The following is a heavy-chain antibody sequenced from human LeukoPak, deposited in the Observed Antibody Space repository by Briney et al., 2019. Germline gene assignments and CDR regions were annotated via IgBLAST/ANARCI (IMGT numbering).Heavy chain of an antibody. J-gene: IGHJ4*02. Sequence: GESLKISCKGSGYSFTSYWIAWVRQIPGKGLEWMGIIYPGDSDTRYSPSFQGQVPISPDKSISTAYLQWSSLKASDTAMYYCARPIAVAGYSYYFDYWGQGTLVTVSS. CDR1: GYSFTSYW. CDR2: IYPGDSDT. D-gene: IGHD6-19*01. CDR3: ARPIAVAGYSYYFDY. V-gene: IGHV5-51*01.